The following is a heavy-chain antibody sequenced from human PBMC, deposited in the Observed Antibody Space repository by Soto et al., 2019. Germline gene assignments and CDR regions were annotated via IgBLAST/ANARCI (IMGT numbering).Heavy chain of an antibody. D-gene: IGHD4-17*01. CDR2: ISGSSTDT. V-gene: IGHV3-11*05. CDR1: GFTFNDYY. Sequence: QVQLVESGGGLVKPGGSLRLSCAASGFTFNDYYMSWIRQAPGKGLEWVSYISGSSTDTNYADSVKGRFTISRDNAKNSLYLQMNSLKPEDTAVYYCARTTGTTVRYWGQGTLVTVSS. CDR3: ARTTGTTVRY. J-gene: IGHJ4*02.